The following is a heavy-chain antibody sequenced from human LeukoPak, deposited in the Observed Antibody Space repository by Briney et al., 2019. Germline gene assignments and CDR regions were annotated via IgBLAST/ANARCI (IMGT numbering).Heavy chain of an antibody. CDR2: ISWNSGRI. D-gene: IGHD6-13*01. Sequence: GRSLRLSCAASGLTFDDYAMHWVRQAPGKGLEWVSSISWNSGRIGYADSVKGRFTISRDNAKNSLYLQMNSLRAEDTAVYYCASLGSPIAAAGTRDIWGQGTMVTVSS. V-gene: IGHV3-9*01. CDR3: ASLGSPIAAAGTRDI. CDR1: GLTFDDYA. J-gene: IGHJ3*02.